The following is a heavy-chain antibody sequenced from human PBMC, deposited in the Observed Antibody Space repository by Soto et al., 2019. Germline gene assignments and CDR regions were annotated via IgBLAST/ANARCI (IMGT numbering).Heavy chain of an antibody. V-gene: IGHV1-2*02. CDR1: GYILSDYC. CDR2: VKPDDGGP. D-gene: IGHD5-12*01. J-gene: IGHJ6*02. Sequence: ASVKVSCKSSGYILSDYCIHWVRQAPGQGLEWLGWVKPDDGGPNYAQNFQGRVIMTRDTSTDTDYMELTRLTSDDTAVYFCVRDLRRQWRRLDPESYTGMDVWGQGTTVTVSS. CDR3: VRDLRRQWRRLDPESYTGMDV.